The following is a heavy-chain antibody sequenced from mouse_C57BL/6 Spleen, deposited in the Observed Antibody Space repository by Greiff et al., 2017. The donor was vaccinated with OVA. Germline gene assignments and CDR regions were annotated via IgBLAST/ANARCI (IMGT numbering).Heavy chain of an antibody. D-gene: IGHD1-1*01. CDR1: GFTFSSYA. J-gene: IGHJ4*01. Sequence: EVQLVESGGGLVKPGGSLKLSCAASGFTFSSYAMSWVRQTPEKRLEWVATISDGGSYTYYPDNVKGRFTISRDNAKNNLYLQMSHLKSEDTAMYYCARGLYGSSYYAMDYWGQGTSVTVSS. CDR3: ARGLYGSSYYAMDY. V-gene: IGHV5-4*01. CDR2: ISDGGSYT.